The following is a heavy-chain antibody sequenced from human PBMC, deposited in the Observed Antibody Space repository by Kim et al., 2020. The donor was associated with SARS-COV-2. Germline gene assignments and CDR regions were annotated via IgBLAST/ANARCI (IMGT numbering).Heavy chain of an antibody. J-gene: IGHJ6*02. CDR3: ARDGSGSYYATDGMDV. V-gene: IGHV5-10-1*01. CDR1: GYSFTSYW. Sequence: GESLKISCKGSGYSFTSYWISWVRQMPGKGLEWMGRIDPSDSYTNYSPSFQGHVTISADKSISTAYLQWSSLKASDTAMYYCARDGSGSYYATDGMDVWGQGTTVTVSS. D-gene: IGHD3-10*01. CDR2: IDPSDSYT.